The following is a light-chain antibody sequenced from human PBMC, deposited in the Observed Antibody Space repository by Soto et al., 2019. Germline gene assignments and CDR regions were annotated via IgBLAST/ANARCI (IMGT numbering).Light chain of an antibody. V-gene: IGKV3-11*01. J-gene: IGKJ5*01. Sequence: EFVLTQSPATLSLSPGERATLSCRASQSVSSYLAWYQQKPGQAPRLLIYDASNRATGIPARFSGSGSGTDFTLTISSLDPEDFAFYYCQQRSNWPITFGQGTRLEIK. CDR2: DAS. CDR3: QQRSNWPIT. CDR1: QSVSSY.